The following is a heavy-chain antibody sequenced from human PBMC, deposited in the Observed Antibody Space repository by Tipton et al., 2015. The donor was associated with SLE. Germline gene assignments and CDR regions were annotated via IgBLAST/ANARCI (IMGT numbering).Heavy chain of an antibody. CDR1: GGSISSGSYH. V-gene: IGHV4-61*09. J-gene: IGHJ4*02. CDR2: IYTSGTT. CDR3: ARDQTSRWYYD. D-gene: IGHD6-13*01. Sequence: TLSLTCTVSGGSISSGSYHWSWIRQPAGKELEWIGHIYTSGTTSYNPSLKSRVTISTDTSKNQLYLGLNSVTAADTAVYYCARDQTSRWYYDWGRGTLVTVSS.